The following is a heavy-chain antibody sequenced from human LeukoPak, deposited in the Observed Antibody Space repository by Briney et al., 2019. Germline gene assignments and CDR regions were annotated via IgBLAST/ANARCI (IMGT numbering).Heavy chain of an antibody. V-gene: IGHV3-74*01. J-gene: IGHJ6*02. CDR2: IASDGSST. Sequence: GGSLRLSCAASGFTFSSYWMNWVRQAPGKGLVWVSRIASDGSSTTYADSVKGRFSISRDNAKNTLYLQMNSLRVEDTAVYYCARDYETEYYYYGMDVWGRGTTVTVSS. CDR3: ARDYETEYYYYGMDV. CDR1: GFTFSSYW. D-gene: IGHD3-16*01.